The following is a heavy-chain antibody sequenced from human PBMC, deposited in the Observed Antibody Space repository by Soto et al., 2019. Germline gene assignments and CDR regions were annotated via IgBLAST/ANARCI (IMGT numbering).Heavy chain of an antibody. J-gene: IGHJ6*02. D-gene: IGHD2-8*01. CDR3: ARGSWNCTNGVCYYYGMDV. CDR2: INHSGST. Sequence: SETLSLTCAVYGGSLSGYYWSWIRQPPGKGLEWIGEINHSGSTNYSPSLKSRATISVDTSKNQFSLKLSSVTAVDTGVYYCARGSWNCTNGVCYYYGMDVWGQGTTVTVSS. V-gene: IGHV4-34*01. CDR1: GGSLSGYY.